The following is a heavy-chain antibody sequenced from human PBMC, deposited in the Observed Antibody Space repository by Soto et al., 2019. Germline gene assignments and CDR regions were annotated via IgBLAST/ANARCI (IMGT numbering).Heavy chain of an antibody. CDR1: GFIFSYYG. Sequence: QVQLVESGGGVVQPGRSLRLSCAASGFIFSYYGIHWVRQAPGKGLEWVAVMSYDGNKEYYADSVKGRFTVSRDNSKNTLYLQMNSLRAEDTAVYYSAKGQGSYGVGPDDWGQGTLVTVSS. J-gene: IGHJ4*02. CDR2: MSYDGNKE. V-gene: IGHV3-30*18. CDR3: AKGQGSYGVGPDD. D-gene: IGHD5-18*01.